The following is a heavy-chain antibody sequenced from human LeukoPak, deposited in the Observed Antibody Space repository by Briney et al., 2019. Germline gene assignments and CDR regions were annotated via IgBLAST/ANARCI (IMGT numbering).Heavy chain of an antibody. D-gene: IGHD3-22*01. CDR1: GFTFSNYW. V-gene: IGHV3-7*01. Sequence: GGSLRLSCAASGFTFSNYWMSWVRQAPGKGLEWVANIKQDGSEEYYVDSVKGRFTISRDNAKNSLYLQMNSLRAEDTAVYYCARDTSGYHSPYDYWGQGTLVTVSS. CDR3: ARDTSGYHSPYDY. CDR2: IKQDGSEE. J-gene: IGHJ4*02.